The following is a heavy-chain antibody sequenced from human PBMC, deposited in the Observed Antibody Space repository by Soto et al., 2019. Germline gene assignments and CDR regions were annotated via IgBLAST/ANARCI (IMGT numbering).Heavy chain of an antibody. Sequence: SGGSLRLSCAASGFTFSSYWMSWVRQAPGKGLEWVANIKQDGSEKYYVDSVKGRFTISRDNAKNSLYLQMNSLRAEDTAVYYCAGDSSGYYYIMAAFDIWGQGTMVTVSS. CDR3: AGDSSGYYYIMAAFDI. J-gene: IGHJ3*02. CDR1: GFTFSSYW. D-gene: IGHD3-22*01. CDR2: IKQDGSEK. V-gene: IGHV3-7*01.